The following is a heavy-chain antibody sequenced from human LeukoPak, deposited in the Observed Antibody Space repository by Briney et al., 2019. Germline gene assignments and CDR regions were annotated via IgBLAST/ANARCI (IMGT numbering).Heavy chain of an antibody. Sequence: PGGSLRLSCAASGFTFSSYAMSWVRQALGKGLEWVSAISGSGGSTYYADSVKGRFTISRGNSKNTLYLQMNSLRAEDTAVYYCAKRETYYYDSSRYWLDYWGQGTLVTVSS. J-gene: IGHJ4*02. CDR3: AKRETYYYDSSRYWLDY. CDR2: ISGSGGST. V-gene: IGHV3-23*01. D-gene: IGHD3-22*01. CDR1: GFTFSSYA.